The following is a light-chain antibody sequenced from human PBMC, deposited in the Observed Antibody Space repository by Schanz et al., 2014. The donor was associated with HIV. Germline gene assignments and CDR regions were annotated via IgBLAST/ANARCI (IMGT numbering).Light chain of an antibody. CDR1: HYISSW. J-gene: IGKJ3*01. V-gene: IGKV1-5*03. Sequence: DIQMTQSPSTLSASIGDAVTITCRASHYISSWLAWYQQRPGPATNLLIYRASTLATGVSSRFSGSGSGTELTLTISSLQPEDFATYYCLQLNNFPFTFGPGTKVDLK. CDR2: RAS. CDR3: LQLNNFPFT.